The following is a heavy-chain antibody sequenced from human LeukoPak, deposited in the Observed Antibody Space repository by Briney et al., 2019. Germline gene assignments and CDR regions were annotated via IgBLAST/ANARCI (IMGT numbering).Heavy chain of an antibody. V-gene: IGHV3-21*01. J-gene: IGHJ2*01. CDR2: ISSSSDSI. CDR1: GFTFSSYS. D-gene: IGHD5-18*01. Sequence: GGSLRLSCAASGFTFSSYSMNWVRQGPGKELEWVSSISSSSDSIFYADSVKGRFTISRDNAENSLYLQMNSLRAEDTAVYYCARDNRDSSGYRYFDLWGRGTLVTVSS. CDR3: ARDNRDSSGYRYFDL.